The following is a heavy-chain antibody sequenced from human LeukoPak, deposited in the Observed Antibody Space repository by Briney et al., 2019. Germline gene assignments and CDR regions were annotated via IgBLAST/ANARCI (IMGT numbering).Heavy chain of an antibody. D-gene: IGHD6-6*01. Sequence: SETLSLTCTVSGGSISSHYWSWIRQPPGKGLEWIGYIYYSGSTNYNPSLKSRVTISVDTSKNQFSLKLSSVTAADTAVYYCARRSFAYSSSSVDYYYYMDVWGKGTTVTVSS. CDR1: GGSISSHY. V-gene: IGHV4-59*11. CDR3: ARRSFAYSSSSVDYYYYMDV. CDR2: IYYSGST. J-gene: IGHJ6*03.